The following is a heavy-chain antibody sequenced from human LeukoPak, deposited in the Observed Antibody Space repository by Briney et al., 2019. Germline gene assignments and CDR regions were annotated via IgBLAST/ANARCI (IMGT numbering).Heavy chain of an antibody. V-gene: IGHV4-34*01. CDR1: GGSFSGYY. D-gene: IGHD3-16*01. Sequence: SETLSLTCAVYGGSFSGYYWSWIRQPPGKGLEWIGEINHSGSTNYNPSLKSRVTISVDTSKNQFSLELSSVTAADTAVYYCARRLGRVFGYWGQGTLVTVSS. CDR2: INHSGST. CDR3: ARRLGRVFGY. J-gene: IGHJ4*02.